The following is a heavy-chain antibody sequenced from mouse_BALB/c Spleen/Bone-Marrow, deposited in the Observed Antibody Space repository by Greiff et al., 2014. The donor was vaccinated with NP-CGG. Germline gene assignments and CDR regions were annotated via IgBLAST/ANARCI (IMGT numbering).Heavy chain of an antibody. Sequence: VKLVESGPDLVAPSQSLSITCTVSGFSLNSYGVHWVRQPPGKGLEWLGVIWSDGSTTYNPALKSRLSISKDNSKSQLFLKMNSLQTDDTAMYYCARHERGYPYAMDYWGQGTSVTVSS. CDR3: ARHERGYPYAMDY. CDR2: IWSDGST. D-gene: IGHD2-2*01. J-gene: IGHJ4*01. CDR1: GFSLNSYG. V-gene: IGHV2-6-2*01.